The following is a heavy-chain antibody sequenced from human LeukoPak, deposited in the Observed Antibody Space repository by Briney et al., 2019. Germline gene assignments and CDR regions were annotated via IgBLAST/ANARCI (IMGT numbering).Heavy chain of an antibody. V-gene: IGHV3-30-3*02. CDR3: AKRRPNSSSWLDY. CDR1: GFTFSSYA. Sequence: GRSLRLSCAASGFTFSSYAMHWVRQAPGKGLEWVAVISYDGSNKYYADSVKGRFTISRDNSKNTLYLQMNSLRAEDTAVYYCAKRRPNSSSWLDYWGQGTLVTVSS. CDR2: ISYDGSNK. D-gene: IGHD6-13*01. J-gene: IGHJ4*02.